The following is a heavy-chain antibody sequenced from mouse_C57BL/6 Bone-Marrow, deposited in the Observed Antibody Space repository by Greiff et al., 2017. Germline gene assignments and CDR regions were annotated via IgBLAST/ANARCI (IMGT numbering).Heavy chain of an antibody. Sequence: EVQLQQSGPELVKPGASVKISCKASGYTFTDYYMNWVKQSHGKSLEWIGDINPNNGGTSYNQKFKGKATLTVDKSSSTAYVELRSLTSEDSAVYYCARDYGSSWYFDVWGTGTTVTVSS. J-gene: IGHJ1*03. CDR2: INPNNGGT. D-gene: IGHD1-1*01. CDR1: GYTFTDYY. CDR3: ARDYGSSWYFDV. V-gene: IGHV1-26*01.